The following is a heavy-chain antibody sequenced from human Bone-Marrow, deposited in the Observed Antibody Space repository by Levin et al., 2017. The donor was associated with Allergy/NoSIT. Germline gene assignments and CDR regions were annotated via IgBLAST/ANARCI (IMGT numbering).Heavy chain of an antibody. D-gene: IGHD1-1*01. J-gene: IGHJ6*02. V-gene: IGHV5-51*01. CDR3: ARMEDYYYGLDF. Sequence: GESLKISCQGSGYRFTGYWIGWVRQMPGKALEWMGVIYPGDSDTRYNPSFQGQVTISADKSINTAYLQWSSLQAPDTAIYYCARMEDYYYGLDFWGQGTTVTVSS. CDR2: IYPGDSDT. CDR1: GYRFTGYW.